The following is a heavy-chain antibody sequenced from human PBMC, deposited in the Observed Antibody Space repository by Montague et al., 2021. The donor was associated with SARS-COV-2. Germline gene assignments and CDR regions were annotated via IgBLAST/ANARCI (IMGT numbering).Heavy chain of an antibody. D-gene: IGHD2-2*01. CDR2: IYNTGRT. J-gene: IGHJ3*02. CDR1: GGSVTSGDYY. CDR3: ATEMPAYDVFDI. V-gene: IGHV4-61*08. Sequence: SETLSLTCTVSGGSVTSGDYYWTWIRQPPGKGLEWIGYIYNTGRTXYNPSLKSRVTISMDTSKNQLSLRVDSVSAADTAVYYCATEMPAYDVFDIWGQGTMVTVSS.